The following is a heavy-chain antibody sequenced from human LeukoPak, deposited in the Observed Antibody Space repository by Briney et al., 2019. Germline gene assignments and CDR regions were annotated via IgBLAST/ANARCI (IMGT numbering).Heavy chain of an antibody. J-gene: IGHJ6*03. V-gene: IGHV3-21*01. Sequence: SGGSLRLSCAASGFIFSSYSMNWVRQAPGKGLEWVSSISSSSSYIYYADSVKGRFTISRDNAKNSLYLQMNTLRAEDTAVYYCATDLFDYMDVWGKGTTVTVSS. CDR2: ISSSSSYI. CDR3: ATDLFDYMDV. CDR1: GFIFSSYS. D-gene: IGHD2-21*01.